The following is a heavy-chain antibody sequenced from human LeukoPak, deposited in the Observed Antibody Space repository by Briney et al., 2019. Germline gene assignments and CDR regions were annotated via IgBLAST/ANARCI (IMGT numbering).Heavy chain of an antibody. CDR2: IYTSGST. V-gene: IGHV4-61*02. Sequence: SETLSLTCTVSGGSISSGSYYWSWIRQPAGKGLEWIGRIYTSGSTNYNPSLKSRVTISVDTSKNQFSLKLSSVTAADTAVYFCARDSGIPDYWGQGTLVTVSS. CDR3: ARDSGIPDY. J-gene: IGHJ4*02. D-gene: IGHD2-21*01. CDR1: GGSISSGSYY.